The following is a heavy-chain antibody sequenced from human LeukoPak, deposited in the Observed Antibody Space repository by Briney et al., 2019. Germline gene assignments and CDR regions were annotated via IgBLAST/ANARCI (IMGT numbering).Heavy chain of an antibody. CDR2: IYSGGST. J-gene: IGHJ3*02. CDR1: GFTFRSNY. V-gene: IGHV3-53*01. D-gene: IGHD3-16*01. Sequence: PGGSLRLSCAASGFTFRSNYMSWVRQAPGKGLEWVSVIYSGGSTYYSASLKGRFTISRDNSQKTLYLQLNSLSAADTAVYYCARDYGKTDAFDIWGQGTMVTVSS. CDR3: ARDYGKTDAFDI.